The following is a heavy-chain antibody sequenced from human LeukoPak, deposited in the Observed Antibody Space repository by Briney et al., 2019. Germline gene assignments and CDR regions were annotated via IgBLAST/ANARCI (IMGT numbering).Heavy chain of an antibody. Sequence: GRSLRLSCVASGFTFSIFWMHWVRRAPGKGPVWVSRINSDGSSTDYADSVKGRFTVSRDNAKNTLYLQMNSLRTEDTAVYYCARRWAVAAVDYWGQGTLVTVSS. D-gene: IGHD6-19*01. V-gene: IGHV3-74*01. J-gene: IGHJ4*02. CDR3: ARRWAVAAVDY. CDR2: INSDGSST. CDR1: GFTFSIFW.